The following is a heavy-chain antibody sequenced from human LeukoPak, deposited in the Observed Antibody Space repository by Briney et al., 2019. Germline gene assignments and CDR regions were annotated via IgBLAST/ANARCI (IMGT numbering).Heavy chain of an antibody. CDR3: ARGGREYSSSYDL. CDR1: GFTFSDYY. J-gene: IGHJ5*02. D-gene: IGHD6-6*01. V-gene: IGHV3-11*01. Sequence: GGSLRLSCAASGFTFSDYYMSWIRQAPGKGLEWVSYISSSGSSIYYADSVKGRFTISRDNAKNSLYLQMNSLRVEDTAVYYRARGGREYSSSYDLWGQGTLVTVSS. CDR2: ISSSGSSI.